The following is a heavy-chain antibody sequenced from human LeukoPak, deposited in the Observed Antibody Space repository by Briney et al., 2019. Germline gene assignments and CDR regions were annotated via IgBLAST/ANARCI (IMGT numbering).Heavy chain of an antibody. CDR2: ISSSSSYI. Sequence: GGSLRLSCAASGFTFRSYSMNWVRQAPGKGLEWVSSISSSSSYIYYADSVEGRFTISRDNDKNSLYLQMNSLRAEATAVYYCARVGSGIVVVPAAMGGIDYWGQGTLVIVSS. J-gene: IGHJ4*02. V-gene: IGHV3-21*01. D-gene: IGHD2-2*01. CDR1: GFTFRSYS. CDR3: ARVGSGIVVVPAAMGGIDY.